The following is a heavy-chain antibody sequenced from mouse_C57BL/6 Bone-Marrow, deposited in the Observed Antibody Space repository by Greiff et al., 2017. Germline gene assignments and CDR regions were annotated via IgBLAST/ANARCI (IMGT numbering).Heavy chain of an antibody. CDR1: GFTFSDYG. J-gene: IGHJ3*01. Sequence: EVKVEESGGGLVKPGGSLKLSCAASGFTFSDYGMHWVRQAPEKGLEWVAYISSGSSTIYYADTVKGRFTISRDNAKNTLFLQMTSLRSEDTAMYYCANLLWEAYWGQGTLVTVSA. CDR3: ANLLWEAY. D-gene: IGHD2-1*01. CDR2: ISSGSSTI. V-gene: IGHV5-17*01.